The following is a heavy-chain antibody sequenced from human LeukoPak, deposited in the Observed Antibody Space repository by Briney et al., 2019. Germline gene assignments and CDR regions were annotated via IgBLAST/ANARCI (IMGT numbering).Heavy chain of an antibody. Sequence: GGSLRLSCAGSGFIFNNYTMHWVRQPPGKGLEWVSGISWNSGSIDYADSVKGRFTISRDNAKNSLYLQMNSLRVEDTAFYYCAKDNRRHYTSGPNPDSLHWGQGALVTVSS. CDR3: AKDNRRHYTSGPNPDSLH. CDR2: ISWNSGSI. D-gene: IGHD6-19*01. J-gene: IGHJ4*02. V-gene: IGHV3-9*01. CDR1: GFIFNNYT.